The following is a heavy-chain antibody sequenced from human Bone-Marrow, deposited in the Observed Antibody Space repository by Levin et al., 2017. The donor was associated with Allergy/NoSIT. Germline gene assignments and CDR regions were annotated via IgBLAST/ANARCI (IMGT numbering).Heavy chain of an antibody. J-gene: IGHJ6*02. V-gene: IGHV3-30-3*01. CDR2: ISYDGSNK. D-gene: IGHD6-19*01. CDR3: ARMGIAVAGHSNYYYYYGMDV. Sequence: PGASVKVSCAASGFTFSSYAMHWVRQAPGKGLEWVAVISYDGSNKYYADSVKGRFTISRDNSKNTLYLQMNSLRAEDTAVYYCARMGIAVAGHSNYYYYYGMDVWGQGTTVTVSS. CDR1: GFTFSSYA.